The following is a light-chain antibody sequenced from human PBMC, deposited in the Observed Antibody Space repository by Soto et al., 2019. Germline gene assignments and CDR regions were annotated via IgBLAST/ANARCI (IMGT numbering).Light chain of an antibody. V-gene: IGKV3-20*01. CDR1: QSVSSSY. CDR2: GAS. J-gene: IGKJ4*01. CDR3: QQYDTSSQVT. Sequence: EIVLTQSPGTLSLSPGERATLSCRASQSVSSSYLAWYQQKPGQAPRLVIYGASTRATGIPDRFSGSGSGTDFTLTISRLEPEDFAVYYCQQYDTSSQVTFGGGTKVEI.